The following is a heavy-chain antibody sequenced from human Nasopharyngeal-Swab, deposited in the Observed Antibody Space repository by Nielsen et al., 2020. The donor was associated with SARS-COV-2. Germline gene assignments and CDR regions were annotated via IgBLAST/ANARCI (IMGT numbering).Heavy chain of an antibody. J-gene: IGHJ4*02. CDR3: VRGGRYRGDY. V-gene: IGHV3-7*03. D-gene: IGHD3-9*01. CDR2: IRQDGRER. Sequence: ETLSLTCTASGFTFTNYWMSWVRQAPGKGLEWMANIRQDGRERHYVDSVKGRFTISRDNAKNSLYLQMNSLRAEDTAMYYCVRGGRYRGDYWGQGTLVTVSS. CDR1: GFTFTNYW.